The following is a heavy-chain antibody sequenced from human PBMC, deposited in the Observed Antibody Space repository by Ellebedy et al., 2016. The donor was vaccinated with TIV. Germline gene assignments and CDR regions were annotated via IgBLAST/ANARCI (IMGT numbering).Heavy chain of an antibody. CDR3: ARASSGLDY. Sequence: PGGSLRLSCAASGFTFSSHDLPWVRQATGTGLEWVSAIGTAGDTSYSVSVKGRFTISRENGKNSVYLQLNSLRAEDTAVYYCARASSGLDYWGQGTLVTVSS. J-gene: IGHJ4*02. CDR2: IGTAGDT. D-gene: IGHD2-8*02. CDR1: GFTFSSHD. V-gene: IGHV3-13*01.